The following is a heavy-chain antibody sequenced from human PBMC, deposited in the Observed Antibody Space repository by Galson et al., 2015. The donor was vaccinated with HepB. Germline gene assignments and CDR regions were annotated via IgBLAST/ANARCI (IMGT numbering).Heavy chain of an antibody. CDR2: IWYDGSNK. Sequence: SLRLSCAAYGFTFSSYGMHWVRQAPGKGLEWVAVIWYDGSNKYYADSVKGRFTISRDNFKNTLYLQMNSLRAEDTAVYYCARADSRYYYYYGMDVWGQGTTVTVSS. J-gene: IGHJ6*02. CDR3: ARADSRYYYYYGMDV. D-gene: IGHD2-15*01. V-gene: IGHV3-33*01. CDR1: GFTFSSYG.